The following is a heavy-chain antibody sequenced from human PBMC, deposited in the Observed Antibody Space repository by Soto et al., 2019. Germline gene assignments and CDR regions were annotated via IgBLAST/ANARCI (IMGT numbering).Heavy chain of an antibody. J-gene: IGHJ6*02. V-gene: IGHV1-8*01. CDR2: MNPNSGNK. D-gene: IGHD6-6*01. CDR3: SRRGLSSSSTFRSHHDGMDV. CDR1: GYTFTSDD. Sequence: QVQLLQSGAEVKKPGASVKVSCKASGYTFTSDDINWVRQATGQVLVWMGWMNPNSGNKGYAQKFQSRVTMTSNTSISTAYMELRSLRSEDTAVSYCSRRGLSSSSTFRSHHDGMDVWGQGTKVTVSS.